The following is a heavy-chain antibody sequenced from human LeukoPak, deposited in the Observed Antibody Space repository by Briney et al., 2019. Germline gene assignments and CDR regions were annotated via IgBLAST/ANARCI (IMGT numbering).Heavy chain of an antibody. J-gene: IGHJ6*03. CDR2: IWSDGNNR. V-gene: IGHV3-30*02. D-gene: IGHD2-8*02. Sequence: GGSLRLSCAASGLTFRNYGMHWVRQATGKGLEWVSFIWSDGNNRFYADSVKGRFTISRDNSKNMLYLQMDTLRAEDTALYYCAKGPGASVSGFYMDVWGKGTTVIVSS. CDR1: GLTFRNYG. CDR3: AKGPGASVSGFYMDV.